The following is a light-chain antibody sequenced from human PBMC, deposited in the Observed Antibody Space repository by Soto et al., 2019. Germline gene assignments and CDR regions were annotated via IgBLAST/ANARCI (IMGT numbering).Light chain of an antibody. CDR2: DAS. Sequence: EIVLTQSPATLSLSPGERATLSCRASPSVSSNLAWYQHKPGQAPRLLIYDASNTATGIPARFSGSGSGTDFTLTISSLVPEDVAVYYCQHRNNWPPNTFGQGTRLEIK. J-gene: IGKJ5*01. CDR3: QHRNNWPPNT. CDR1: PSVSSN. V-gene: IGKV3-11*01.